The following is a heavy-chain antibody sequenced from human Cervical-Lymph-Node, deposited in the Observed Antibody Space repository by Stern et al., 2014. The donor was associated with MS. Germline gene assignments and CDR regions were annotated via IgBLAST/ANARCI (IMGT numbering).Heavy chain of an antibody. D-gene: IGHD3-3*01. CDR2: IFHTGST. Sequence: QVQLQESGPGLVKPSQTLSLTCSVSGGSISSGGYYWSWIRQRPGKGLEYIGYIFHTGSTFSSPSLRSRVTISIDTSKNLFSLRLTSVTAADTAVYYCARGREEWFLSPDYWGQGTLVTVSS. CDR3: ARGREEWFLSPDY. V-gene: IGHV4-31*03. CDR1: GGSISSGGYY. J-gene: IGHJ4*02.